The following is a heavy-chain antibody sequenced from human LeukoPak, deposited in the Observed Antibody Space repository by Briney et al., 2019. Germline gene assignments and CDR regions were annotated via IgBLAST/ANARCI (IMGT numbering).Heavy chain of an antibody. D-gene: IGHD5-12*01. Sequence: GESLKISFRSSGHSLTYYWIDWGRQMPGKGLEWMGIIYPGDSDTRYSPSFQGQVTISADKFLSTAYLQWSSLEASDNAMYYCARCDSRFEFFDYWGQGTLVTVSS. V-gene: IGHV5-51*01. J-gene: IGHJ4*02. CDR1: GHSLTYYW. CDR3: ARCDSRFEFFDY. CDR2: IYPGDSDT.